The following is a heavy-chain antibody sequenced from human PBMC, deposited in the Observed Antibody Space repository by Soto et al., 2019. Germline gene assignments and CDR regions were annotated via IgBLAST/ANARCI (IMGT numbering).Heavy chain of an antibody. Sequence: PSETLSLTCTVSGGSISSSIYYWGWIRQPPGKGLEWIGSIYYSGSTYYNPSLKSRVTISVDTSKNQFSLKLSSVTAADTAVYYGGVGLWGSFDWFLGISWFDPWGKRTQGT. D-gene: IGHD3-9*01. CDR1: GGSISSSIYY. CDR3: GVGLWGSFDWFLGISWFDP. CDR2: IYYSGST. V-gene: IGHV4-39*01. J-gene: IGHJ5*02.